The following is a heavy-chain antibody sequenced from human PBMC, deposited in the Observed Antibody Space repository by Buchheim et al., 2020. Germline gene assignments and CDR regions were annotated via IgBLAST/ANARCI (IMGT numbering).Heavy chain of an antibody. Sequence: EVQVLESGGGLVQPGGSLRLSCAASGFTFGSYAMTWVRQAPGKGLEWVSGISGSGDSTYYADSVKGRFTISRDNSKNTVYLQMNSLTADDTAVYYCAKDLFSSIWFGELLSFPDYWGQGTL. CDR1: GFTFGSYA. J-gene: IGHJ4*02. V-gene: IGHV3-23*01. D-gene: IGHD3-10*01. CDR3: AKDLFSSIWFGELLSFPDY. CDR2: ISGSGDST.